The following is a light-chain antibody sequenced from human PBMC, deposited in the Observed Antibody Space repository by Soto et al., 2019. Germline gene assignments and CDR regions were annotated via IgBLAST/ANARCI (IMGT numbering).Light chain of an antibody. CDR3: AAWDDSLTGMV. V-gene: IGLV1-44*01. CDR2: GNN. J-gene: IGLJ2*01. CDR1: SSNIGSNT. Sequence: QSVPTQPPAASGTPVQRVTISCSGSSSNIGSNTVSWYQQLPGTAPKLLIYGNNQRPSGVPDRFSVSESGTSASLAITGLQSDDEADYYCAAWDDSLTGMVFGGGTQLTVL.